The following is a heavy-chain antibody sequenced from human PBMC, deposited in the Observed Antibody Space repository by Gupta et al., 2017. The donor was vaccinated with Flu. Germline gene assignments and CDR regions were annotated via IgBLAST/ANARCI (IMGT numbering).Heavy chain of an antibody. V-gene: IGHV3-48*03. CDR3: ARGHWDS. J-gene: IGHJ4*02. Sequence: EVQLVKSGGGLVQPGGSLRLSFAASGFPFSSYEFSWVHLAPGKGLEWVSYISSSAVTYYTDSVKGRFTISRDNAKNSVYLQMNSLRGEDTAFYYCARGHWDSWGQGTLVTVSS. CDR2: ISSSAVT. CDR1: GFPFSSYE.